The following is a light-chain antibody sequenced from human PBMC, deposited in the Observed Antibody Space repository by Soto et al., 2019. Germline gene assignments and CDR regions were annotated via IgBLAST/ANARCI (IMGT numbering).Light chain of an antibody. V-gene: IGLV2-8*01. CDR3: SSFAASNTGV. J-gene: IGLJ3*02. CDR1: SSDVGAYNY. Sequence: QSALTQPPSASGSPGQSVTISCTGTSSDVGAYNYVSWYQQHAGKAPNLVIYEVTKRPSGVPDRLSGSKSANTACLTVSGLPPADEADYYCSSFAASNTGVFGGGTKLTVL. CDR2: EVT.